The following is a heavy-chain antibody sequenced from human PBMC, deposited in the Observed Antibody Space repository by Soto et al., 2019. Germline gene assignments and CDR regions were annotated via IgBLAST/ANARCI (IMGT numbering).Heavy chain of an antibody. CDR1: GYTLTELS. V-gene: IGHV1-24*01. D-gene: IGHD2-21*02. CDR3: ATVKVVTGPHYYYGMDV. Sequence: ASVKVSCKVSGYTLTELSMHWVRQAPGKGLEWMGGFDPEDGETIYAQKFQGRVTMTEDTSTDTAYMELSSLRSEDTAVYYCATVKVVTGPHYYYGMDVWGQGTTVTVAS. J-gene: IGHJ6*02. CDR2: FDPEDGET.